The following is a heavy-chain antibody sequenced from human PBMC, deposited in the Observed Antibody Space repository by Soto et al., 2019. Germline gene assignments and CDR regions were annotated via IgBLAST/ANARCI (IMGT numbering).Heavy chain of an antibody. CDR2: ISGSGGST. V-gene: IGHV3-23*01. Sequence: PGGSLRLSCAASGFTFSSYAMSWFRQAPGRCREXVAAISGSGGSTYYADSVKGRFTISRDNSKNTLYLQMNSLRAEDTAVYYCAKGAKTEYYDFWSGYYYSYYYYGMDVWGQGTTVTVSS. CDR1: GFTFSSYA. J-gene: IGHJ6*02. D-gene: IGHD3-3*01. CDR3: AKGAKTEYYDFWSGYYYSYYYYGMDV.